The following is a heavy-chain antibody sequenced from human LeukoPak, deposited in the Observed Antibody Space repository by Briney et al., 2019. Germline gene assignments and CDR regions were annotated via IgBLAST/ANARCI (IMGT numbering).Heavy chain of an antibody. V-gene: IGHV4-34*01. D-gene: IGHD3-10*01. Sequence: KTSETLSLTCAVYGGSFSGYYWSWIRQPPGKGLEWIGEINHSGSTNYNPSRKRRVTLSVDTSKNQFSLKLSSVTAADTAVYYCARGYGSGSYYKRYFDYWGQGTLVTVSS. CDR3: ARGYGSGSYYKRYFDY. CDR2: INHSGST. J-gene: IGHJ4*02. CDR1: GGSFSGYY.